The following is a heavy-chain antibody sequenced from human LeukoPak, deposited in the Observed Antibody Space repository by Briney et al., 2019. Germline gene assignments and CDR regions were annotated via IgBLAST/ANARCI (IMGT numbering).Heavy chain of an antibody. J-gene: IGHJ4*02. D-gene: IGHD4-17*01. CDR1: GYSIRSGSY. CDR3: AKVGAYGDYARHDY. Sequence: SETLSLTCDVSGYSIRSGSYWGWIRQPPGRGLEWFGCMFHSGDTFYNPSLKSRVTISPYTPKNHFSLKLTSGTAPDTAVYYCAKVGAYGDYARHDYWGEGTLVTVSS. CDR2: MFHSGDT. V-gene: IGHV4-38-2*01.